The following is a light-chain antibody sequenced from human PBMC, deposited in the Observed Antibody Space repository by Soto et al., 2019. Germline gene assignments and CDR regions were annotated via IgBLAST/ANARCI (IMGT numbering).Light chain of an antibody. Sequence: DIQMTQSPSSLSASVGDRVTITCRASQSIDNYLNWYQQKSGKAPQLLIYSASHLQSGVPSGFSGGGYGTDFILTISSLQPEDSAIYFCQQSITAPLTFGGGTKVEIK. J-gene: IGKJ4*01. V-gene: IGKV1-39*01. CDR2: SAS. CDR3: QQSITAPLT. CDR1: QSIDNY.